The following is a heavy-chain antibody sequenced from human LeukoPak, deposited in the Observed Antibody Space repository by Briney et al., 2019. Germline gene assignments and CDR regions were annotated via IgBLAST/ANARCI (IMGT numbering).Heavy chain of an antibody. Sequence: SGFXXXSYGMHWVRQAPGKGLEWVAVIWYDGSNKYYADSVKGRFTISRDNSKNTLYLQMNSLRAEDTAVYYCARCAYDFWSAYGMDVWGQGTTVTVSS. J-gene: IGHJ6*02. CDR2: IWYDGSNK. D-gene: IGHD3-3*01. CDR1: GFXXXSYG. V-gene: IGHV3-33*01. CDR3: ARCAYDFWSAYGMDV.